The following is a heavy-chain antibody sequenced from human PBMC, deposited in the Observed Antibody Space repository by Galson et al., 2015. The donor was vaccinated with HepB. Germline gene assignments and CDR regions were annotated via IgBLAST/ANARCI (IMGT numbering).Heavy chain of an antibody. CDR1: GGSFRGNY. CDR3: AGYSSAWASFDF. J-gene: IGHJ4*02. CDR2: INHSGST. V-gene: IGHV4-34*01. D-gene: IGHD6-19*01. Sequence: SETLSLTCAVYGGSFRGNYWSRIRQPPRKGLEWIGEINHSGSTNYNPSLKSRVPISLDTSKKQFSLKLSSVTAADTAVYYCAGYSSAWASFDFWGQGTLVTVSS.